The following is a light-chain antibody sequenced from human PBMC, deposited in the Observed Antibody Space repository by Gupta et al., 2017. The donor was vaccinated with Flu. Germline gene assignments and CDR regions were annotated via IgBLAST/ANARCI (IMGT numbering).Light chain of an antibody. J-gene: IGKJ5*01. CDR3: MQDAQDPP. V-gene: IGKV2D-26*03. Sequence: KARPVSTLLMYEVSNRFSGVPDRFSGSGSGTNFTLKISRVEAEDFGVSDCMQDAQDPPFGQGTRLEIK. CDR2: EVS.